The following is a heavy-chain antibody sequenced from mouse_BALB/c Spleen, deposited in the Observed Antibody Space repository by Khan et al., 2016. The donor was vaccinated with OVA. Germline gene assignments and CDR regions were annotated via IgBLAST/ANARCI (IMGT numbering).Heavy chain of an antibody. J-gene: IGHJ4*01. Sequence: QVQLKESGPELVKPGASVRISCKASGYTFTTYYIHWVKQRPGQGLEWIGWIYPGSFNTNYSEKFKGKATLTADKSSSTAYMQLSSLTSEDSAVYFCARDDYFLWDAVDYWGQGTSGTVSS. CDR3: ARDDYFLWDAVDY. V-gene: IGHV1S56*01. CDR2: IYPGSFNT. CDR1: GYTFTTYY. D-gene: IGHD2-4*01.